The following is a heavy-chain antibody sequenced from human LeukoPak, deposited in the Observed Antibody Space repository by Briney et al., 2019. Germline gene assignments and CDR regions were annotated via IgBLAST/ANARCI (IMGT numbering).Heavy chain of an antibody. CDR1: GFTFSSYG. J-gene: IGHJ5*02. V-gene: IGHV3-30*02. CDR3: AKGYYGDLTNNWFDP. CDR2: IRYDGSNK. Sequence: PGGSLRLSCAASGFTFSSYGMHWVRQAPGKGLEWASFIRYDGSNKYYGDSVKGRFTISRDNSKNTLYLQMNSLRAEDTAVYYCAKGYYGDLTNNWFDPWGQGTLVTVSS. D-gene: IGHD4-17*01.